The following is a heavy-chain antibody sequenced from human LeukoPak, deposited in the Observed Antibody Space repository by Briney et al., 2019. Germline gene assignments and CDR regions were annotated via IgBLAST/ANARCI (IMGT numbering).Heavy chain of an antibody. J-gene: IGHJ5*02. Sequence: GGSLRLSCAASGFTFSSYWMSWVRQAPGKGLEWVANIKQDGSEKYYVDSVKGRFTISRDNAKNSLHLQMNSLRAEDTAVYYCARVMVAATNWFDPWGQGTLVTVSS. CDR1: GFTFSSYW. D-gene: IGHD2-15*01. CDR3: ARVMVAATNWFDP. CDR2: IKQDGSEK. V-gene: IGHV3-7*01.